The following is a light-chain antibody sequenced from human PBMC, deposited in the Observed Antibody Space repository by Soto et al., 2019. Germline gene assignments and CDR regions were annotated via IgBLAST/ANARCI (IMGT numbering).Light chain of an antibody. J-gene: IGKJ4*01. CDR1: QGISSY. Sequence: DIRWPQSPSFLFASVGARVTITCRPGQGISSYLACYQQKPGKAPKLWIYAASILRSGVPSRFSGSGSGTEFTLTISSLQPEDFATYYCQQLNSYPRLTFGGGTKVEMK. V-gene: IGKV1-9*01. CDR3: QQLNSYPRLT. CDR2: AAS.